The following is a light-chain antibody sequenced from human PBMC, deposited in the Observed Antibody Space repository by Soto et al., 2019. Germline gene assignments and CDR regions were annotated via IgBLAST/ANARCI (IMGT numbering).Light chain of an antibody. J-gene: IGLJ2*01. CDR2: EVS. CDR3: CSYAGSSPHVV. CDR1: SSDVGSYNL. V-gene: IGLV2-23*02. Sequence: QSVLTQPASVSGSPGQSITISCTGTSSDVGSYNLVSWYQQHPGKAPKLMIYEVSKRPSGVSNRFSGSKSGNTASLTISGLQAEDEADHYCCSYAGSSPHVVFGGGTKLTVL.